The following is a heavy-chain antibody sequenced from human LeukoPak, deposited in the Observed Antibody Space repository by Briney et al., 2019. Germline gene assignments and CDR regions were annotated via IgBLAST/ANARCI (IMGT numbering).Heavy chain of an antibody. Sequence: PSETLSLTCAVSGYSISSGYYWGWIRQPPGKGLGGIGSIYHSGSTYYNPSIKSRVTISVGTSKTQFSLKLSSVTAADTAVYYCARDRDGSGSYYQPLFDYWGQGTLVTVSS. D-gene: IGHD3-10*01. V-gene: IGHV4-38-2*02. CDR2: IYHSGST. CDR1: GYSISSGYY. J-gene: IGHJ4*02. CDR3: ARDRDGSGSYYQPLFDY.